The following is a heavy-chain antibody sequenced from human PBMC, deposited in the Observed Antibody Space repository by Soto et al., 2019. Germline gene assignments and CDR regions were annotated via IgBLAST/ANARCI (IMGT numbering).Heavy chain of an antibody. CDR2: INPNSGGT. CDR1: GYTFTGYY. J-gene: IGHJ4*02. V-gene: IGHV1-2*02. Sequence: ASVKVSCKASGYTFTGYYIHWVRQAPGQGLEWMGWINPNSGGTNYAQKFQGRVTMTRDTSISTAYMELSRLRSDDTAVYYCASGRVPAAFFGDLDYWGQGTLVTVSS. CDR3: ASGRVPAAFFGDLDY. D-gene: IGHD2-2*01.